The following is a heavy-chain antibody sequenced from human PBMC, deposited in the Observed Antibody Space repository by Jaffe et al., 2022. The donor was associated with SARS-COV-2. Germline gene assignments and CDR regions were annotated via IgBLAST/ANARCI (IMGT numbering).Heavy chain of an antibody. J-gene: IGHJ4*02. D-gene: IGHD2-15*01. CDR2: IFPFDSDT. Sequence: DVQLVQSGAEVKKPGESLKISCRASGYGFSSYWIGWVRQMPGKGLEWMGLIFPFDSDTMYSPSFEGLVTISVDRSTSTVYLQWDSLKASDTGIYFCARPPQVVNGEKTLDHWGQGTRVSVSS. CDR3: ARPPQVVNGEKTLDH. V-gene: IGHV5-51*01. CDR1: GYGFSSYW.